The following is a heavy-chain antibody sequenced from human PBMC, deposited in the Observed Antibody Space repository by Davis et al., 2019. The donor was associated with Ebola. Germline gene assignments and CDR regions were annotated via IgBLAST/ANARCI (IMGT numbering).Heavy chain of an antibody. Sequence: PGGSLRLSCTGSGFTFSGYWMNWVRQAPGKGLEWVSSIGSDGIHAFHADSVKGRFTISRDNAKNSLYLQMNSLRAEDTAVYYCARDIPFSSYDYWGQGTLVTVSS. J-gene: IGHJ4*02. CDR2: IGSDGIHA. V-gene: IGHV3-21*01. D-gene: IGHD4-11*01. CDR3: ARDIPFSSYDY. CDR1: GFTFSGYW.